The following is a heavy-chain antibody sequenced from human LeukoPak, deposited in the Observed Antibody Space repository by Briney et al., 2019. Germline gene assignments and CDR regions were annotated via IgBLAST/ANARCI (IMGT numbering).Heavy chain of an antibody. D-gene: IGHD3-3*01. CDR3: ARSANRYDFWSGYEEKNSYYYMDV. V-gene: IGHV1-69*05. CDR1: RGTFSSYA. CDR2: IIPIFGTA. J-gene: IGHJ6*03. Sequence: AVKVSCKASRGTFSSYAISWVRQPPGQGLEWMGGIIPIFGTANYAQKFQGRVTITTDESTSTAYMELSSLRSEDTAVYYCARSANRYDFWSGYEEKNSYYYMDVWGKGTTVTVSS.